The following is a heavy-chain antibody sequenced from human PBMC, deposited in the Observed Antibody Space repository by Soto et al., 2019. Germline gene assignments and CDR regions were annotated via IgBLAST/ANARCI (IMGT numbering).Heavy chain of an antibody. V-gene: IGHV4-59*12. CDR3: ARDRHIISYDYYHHYGMAV. J-gene: IGHJ6*02. CDR2: IYYLGST. CDR1: GGSMSEYF. D-gene: IGHD1-1*01. Sequence: SETLSVTYTVSGGSMSEYFWSWIRQSPGKGLEWIGYIYYLGSTDYSPSLKSRVTISVDTSKRQFSLKLSSVTAADTAVFYWARDRHIISYDYYHHYGMAVRGQGTTVIVSS.